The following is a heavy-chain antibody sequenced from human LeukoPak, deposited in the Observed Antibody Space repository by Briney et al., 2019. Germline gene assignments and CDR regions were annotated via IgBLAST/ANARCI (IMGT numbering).Heavy chain of an antibody. J-gene: IGHJ6*03. Sequence: GRSLRLSCAASGFTVSSNYMSWVRQAPGKGLEWVSVIYSGGSTYYADSVKGRFTISRDNSKNTLYLQMNSLRAEDTAVYYCARSLSGFWSGYYMDVWGKGTTVTVSS. CDR1: GFTVSSNY. D-gene: IGHD3-3*01. V-gene: IGHV3-53*01. CDR2: IYSGGST. CDR3: ARSLSGFWSGYYMDV.